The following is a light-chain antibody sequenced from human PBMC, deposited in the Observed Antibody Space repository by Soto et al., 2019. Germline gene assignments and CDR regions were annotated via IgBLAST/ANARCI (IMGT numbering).Light chain of an antibody. J-gene: IGKJ1*01. CDR2: LGS. CDR1: HILLHSNGYNY. CDR3: MQALQTPWT. V-gene: IGKV2-28*01. Sequence: DVVMTQSPLSLPVTLVQPASISFISSHILLHSNGYNYLDWYLQKPGQSPQLLIYLGSNRSSGVPDRFNGSGSGTDFTLKISRVEAEDVGVYYCMQALQTPWTFGQGTKV.